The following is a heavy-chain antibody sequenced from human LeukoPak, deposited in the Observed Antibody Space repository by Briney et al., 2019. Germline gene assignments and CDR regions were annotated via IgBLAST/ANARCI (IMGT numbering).Heavy chain of an antibody. CDR1: GYTFTGYY. Sequence: ASVKVSCKASGYTFTGYYMHWVRQAPGQGLEWMGWINPNSGGTNYAQKFQGRVTMTRDTAISTAYMELSRLRSDDTAVYYCACSGSYYRPAFDIWGQGTMVTVSS. CDR3: ACSGSYYRPAFDI. V-gene: IGHV1-2*02. CDR2: INPNSGGT. J-gene: IGHJ3*02. D-gene: IGHD1-26*01.